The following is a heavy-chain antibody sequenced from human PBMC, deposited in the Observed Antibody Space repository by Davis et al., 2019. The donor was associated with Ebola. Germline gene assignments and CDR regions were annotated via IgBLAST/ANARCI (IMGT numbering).Heavy chain of an antibody. J-gene: IGHJ3*02. D-gene: IGHD2-8*01. CDR2: ISYDGSNK. V-gene: IGHV3-30-3*01. CDR3: ARDLNGLDAFDI. Sequence: PGGSLRLSCAASGFTFSSYAMHWVRQAPGKGLEWVAVISYDGSNKYYADSVKGRFTISRDNSKNTLYLQMNSLRAEDTAVYYCARDLNGLDAFDIWGQGTMVTVSS. CDR1: GFTFSSYA.